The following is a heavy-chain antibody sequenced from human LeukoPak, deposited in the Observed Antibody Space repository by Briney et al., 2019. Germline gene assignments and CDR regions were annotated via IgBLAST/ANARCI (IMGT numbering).Heavy chain of an antibody. V-gene: IGHV1-46*01. D-gene: IGHD5-18*01. CDR3: ARDEGYSYGFDY. CDR1: GYTFTSYG. Sequence: ASVKVSCKASGYTFTSYGISWVRQAPGQGLEWMGIINPSGGSTSYAQKFQGRVTMTRDTSTSTVYMELSSLRSEDTAVYYCARDEGYSYGFDYWGQGTLVTVSS. J-gene: IGHJ4*02. CDR2: INPSGGST.